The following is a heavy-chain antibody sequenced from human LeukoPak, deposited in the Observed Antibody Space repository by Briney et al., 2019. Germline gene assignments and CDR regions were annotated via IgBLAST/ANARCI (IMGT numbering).Heavy chain of an antibody. CDR1: GGTFSSYA. Sequence: SVKVSCKASGGTFSSYAISWVRQAPGQGLEWMGRIIPIFGTANYAQKFQGRVTITTDESTSTAYMELSSLRSEDTAVYYCARGDFWCGYYDYWGQGTLVTVSS. D-gene: IGHD3-3*01. J-gene: IGHJ4*02. V-gene: IGHV1-69*05. CDR2: IIPIFGTA. CDR3: ARGDFWCGYYDY.